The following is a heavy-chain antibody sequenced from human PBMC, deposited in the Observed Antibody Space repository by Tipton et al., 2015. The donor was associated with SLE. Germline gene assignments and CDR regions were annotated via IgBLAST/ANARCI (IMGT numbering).Heavy chain of an antibody. CDR2: ISYDSGHK. V-gene: IGHV3-30*03. CDR3: ARKFNDYGDYDS. CDR1: GFTFSSYG. D-gene: IGHD4-17*01. Sequence: SLRLSCAASGFTFSSYGFHWVRQAPGKGLEWVALISYDSGHKYYADSVKGRFTISRDNSKKTLYLQMNSLRAEDAAVYYCARKFNDYGDYDSWGQGILVTVSS. J-gene: IGHJ5*01.